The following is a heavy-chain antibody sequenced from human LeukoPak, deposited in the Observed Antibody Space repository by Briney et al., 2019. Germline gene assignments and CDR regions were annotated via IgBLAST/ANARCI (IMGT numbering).Heavy chain of an antibody. Sequence: GGSLRLSCEASGFPFSSYAMNWVRQAPGKGLEWVSTISGSGGSTYYADSVKGRFTIFRDKSKNTVHLQMNSLRAEDTAVYYCAKERGYGYNHIDYWGQGTLVIVSS. J-gene: IGHJ4*02. D-gene: IGHD5-24*01. CDR1: GFPFSSYA. CDR3: AKERGYGYNHIDY. V-gene: IGHV3-23*01. CDR2: ISGSGGST.